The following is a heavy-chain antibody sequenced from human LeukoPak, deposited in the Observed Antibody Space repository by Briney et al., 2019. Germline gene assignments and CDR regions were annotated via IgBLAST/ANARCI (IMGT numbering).Heavy chain of an antibody. Sequence: GASVKVSCKASGYTFTSYGFSWVRQAPGQGLEWMGWISAYNGNTNYAQKLQGRVTMTTDTSTSTAYVELRSLRSDDTAVYYCARVKRFLEAYHYYYYMDVWGKGTTVTVSS. D-gene: IGHD3-3*01. CDR3: ARVKRFLEAYHYYYYMDV. V-gene: IGHV1-18*01. CDR2: ISAYNGNT. CDR1: GYTFTSYG. J-gene: IGHJ6*03.